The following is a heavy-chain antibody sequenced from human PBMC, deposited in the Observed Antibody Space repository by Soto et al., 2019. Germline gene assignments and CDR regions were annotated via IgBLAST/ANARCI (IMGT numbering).Heavy chain of an antibody. Sequence: PSETLSLTCTVSGGSVSSGSYYWSWIRQPPGKGLEWIGYIYYSGSTNYNPSLKSRVTISVDTSKNQFSLKLSSVTAADTAVYYYARSDGGIAAAGTDFDYWGQGTLVTVSS. V-gene: IGHV4-61*01. J-gene: IGHJ4*02. CDR1: GGSVSSGSYY. CDR3: ARSDGGIAAAGTDFDY. CDR2: IYYSGST. D-gene: IGHD6-13*01.